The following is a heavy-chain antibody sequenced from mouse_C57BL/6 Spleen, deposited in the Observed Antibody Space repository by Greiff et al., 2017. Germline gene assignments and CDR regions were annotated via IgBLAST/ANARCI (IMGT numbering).Heavy chain of an antibody. CDR1: GFSFNTYA. J-gene: IGHJ4*01. V-gene: IGHV10-1*01. Sequence: EVQLVESGGGLVQPKGSLKLSCAASGFSFNTYAMNWVRQAPGKGLEWVARIRSKSNNYATYYADSVKDRFTISRDDSESMLYLQMNNLKTEDTAMYYGVRQGYDGYGRAMDYWGQGTSVTVSS. CDR3: VRQGYDGYGRAMDY. D-gene: IGHD2-3*01. CDR2: IRSKSNNYAT.